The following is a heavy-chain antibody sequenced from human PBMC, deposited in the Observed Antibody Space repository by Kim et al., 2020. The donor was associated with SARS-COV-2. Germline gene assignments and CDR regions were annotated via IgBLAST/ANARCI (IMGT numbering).Heavy chain of an antibody. V-gene: IGHV3-21*01. CDR2: ISSSSSYI. CDR1: GFTFSSYS. Sequence: GGSLRLSCAASGFTFSSYSMNWVRQAPGKGLEWVSSISSSSSYIYYADSVKGRFTISRDNAKNSLYLQMNSLRAEDTAVYYCARDQGIVVVPAALYGMDVWGQWTTVTVSS. CDR3: ARDQGIVVVPAALYGMDV. D-gene: IGHD2-2*01. J-gene: IGHJ6*02.